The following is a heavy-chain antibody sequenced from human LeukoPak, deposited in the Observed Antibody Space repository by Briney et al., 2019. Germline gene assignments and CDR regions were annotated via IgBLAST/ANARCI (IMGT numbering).Heavy chain of an antibody. CDR2: IYTSGST. CDR3: AAEGVVVQAAMYY. D-gene: IGHD2-2*01. J-gene: IGHJ4*02. CDR1: GGSISSGSYY. V-gene: IGHV4-61*02. Sequence: PSETLSLTCTVSGGSISSGSYYWSWIRQPAVKGLEWIGRIYTSGSTNYNPSLKSRVTISVDTSKNQFSLKLSSVTAADTAVYYCAAEGVVVQAAMYYWGQGTLVTVSS.